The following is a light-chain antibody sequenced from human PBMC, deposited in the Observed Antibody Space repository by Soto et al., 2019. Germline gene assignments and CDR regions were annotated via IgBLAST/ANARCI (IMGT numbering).Light chain of an antibody. CDR3: SSHTSSSTLYV. CDR1: SSDIGAYNY. V-gene: IGLV2-14*01. J-gene: IGLJ1*01. Sequence: QSVLTQPASVSGSPGQSITISCTGTSSDIGAYNYVSWYQQHPGKAPKLIIYEVTNRPSGVSDRFSGSKSGNTASLTISGLQAEDEADYYCSSHTSSSTLYVFGTGTKV. CDR2: EVT.